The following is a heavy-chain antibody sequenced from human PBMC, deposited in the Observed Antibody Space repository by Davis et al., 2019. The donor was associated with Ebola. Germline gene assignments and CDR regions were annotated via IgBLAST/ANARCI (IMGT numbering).Heavy chain of an antibody. CDR2: IYYSGST. CDR1: GGSISSGGYY. Sequence: MPSETLSLTCTVSGGSISSGGYYWSWIRQHPGKGLEWIGYIYYSGSTYYNPSLKSRVTISVDTSKNQFSLKLSSVTAADTAVYYCARPSGQQEYGDYAFDIWGQGTMVTVSS. V-gene: IGHV4-31*03. CDR3: ARPSGQQEYGDYAFDI. J-gene: IGHJ3*02. D-gene: IGHD4-17*01.